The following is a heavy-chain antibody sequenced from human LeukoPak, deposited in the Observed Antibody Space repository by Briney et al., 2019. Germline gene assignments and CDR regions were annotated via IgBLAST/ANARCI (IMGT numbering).Heavy chain of an antibody. CDR3: ARDRYSSGSYYDY. CDR1: GFTFSSYS. J-gene: IGHJ4*02. V-gene: IGHV3-21*01. CDR2: ISSSSSYI. Sequence: GGSLRLSCAASGFTFSSYSMNWVRQAPGKGLEWVSSISSSSSYIYYADSVKGRFTISRDNAKNSLYLQMNSLRAEDTAVYYCARDRYSSGSYYDYWGLGTLVTVSS. D-gene: IGHD6-19*01.